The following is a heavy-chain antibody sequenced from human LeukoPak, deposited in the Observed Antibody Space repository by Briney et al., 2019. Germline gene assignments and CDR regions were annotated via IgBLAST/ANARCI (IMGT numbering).Heavy chain of an antibody. D-gene: IGHD3-22*01. Sequence: GRSLRLSCAASGFTFSSYAMHWVRQAPGKGLEWVAVISYDGSNKYYADSVKGRFTISRDNAKNSLYLQMNSLRAEDTAVYYCAGTWYYYDSSGPYYFDYWGQGTLVTVSS. CDR2: ISYDGSNK. J-gene: IGHJ4*02. CDR3: AGTWYYYDSSGPYYFDY. V-gene: IGHV3-30-3*01. CDR1: GFTFSSYA.